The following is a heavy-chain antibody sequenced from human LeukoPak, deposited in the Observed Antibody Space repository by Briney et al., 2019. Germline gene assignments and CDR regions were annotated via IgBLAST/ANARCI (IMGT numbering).Heavy chain of an antibody. J-gene: IGHJ4*02. CDR3: ARAPLGHYYGSGFDY. V-gene: IGHV4-59*01. Sequence: PSETLSLTCTVSGGSISSYYWSWIRQPPGKGLEWIGYIYYSGSTNYNPSLKSRVTISVDTSKNQFSLKLSSVTAADTAVYYCARAPLGHYYGSGFDYWGQGTLVTVSS. CDR2: IYYSGST. CDR1: GGSISSYY. D-gene: IGHD3-10*01.